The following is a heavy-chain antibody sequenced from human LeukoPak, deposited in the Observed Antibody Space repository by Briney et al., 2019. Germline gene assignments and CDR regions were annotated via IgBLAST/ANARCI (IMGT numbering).Heavy chain of an antibody. Sequence: SLRLSCATSGFTFDDYAMHWVRQAPGKGLEWVSHISWNSGSIGYADSVKGRFTISRDNAKNFLYLQMNSLRAEDTALYYCAKAECSSTSCYRFDPWGQGTLVTVSS. J-gene: IGHJ5*02. CDR1: GFTFDDYA. CDR2: ISWNSGSI. V-gene: IGHV3-9*01. D-gene: IGHD2-2*02. CDR3: AKAECSSTSCYRFDP.